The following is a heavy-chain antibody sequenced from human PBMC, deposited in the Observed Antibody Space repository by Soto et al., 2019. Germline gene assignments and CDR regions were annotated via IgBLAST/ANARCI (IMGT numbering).Heavy chain of an antibody. D-gene: IGHD2-15*01. CDR2: INAGNGNT. J-gene: IGHJ4*02. V-gene: IGHV1-3*01. CDR3: AREASLGYCSGGSCYGLDY. CDR1: GYTFTSYA. Sequence: QVPLVQSGAEVKKPGASVKVSCKASGYTFTSYAMHWVRQAPGQRLEWMGWINAGNGNTKYSQKFQGRVTITRDTSASTAYMELSSLRSEDTAVYYCAREASLGYCSGGSCYGLDYWGQGTLVTVSS.